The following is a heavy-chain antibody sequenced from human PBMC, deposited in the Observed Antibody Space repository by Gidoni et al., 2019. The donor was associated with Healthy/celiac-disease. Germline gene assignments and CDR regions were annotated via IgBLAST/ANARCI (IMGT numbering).Heavy chain of an antibody. CDR3: AKDRVYLGALTGTTFDY. V-gene: IGHV3-23*01. CDR2: ISDSGGNT. D-gene: IGHD1-7*01. CDR1: GFTFSSYA. J-gene: IGHJ4*02. Sequence: EVQLLESGGGLVQPGGSLRLSCAASGFTFSSYAMRWVRQAPGKGLGWVSAISDSGGNTYYADSVKGRFTITRDNSKNTLYLQMNSMRAEDTAIYYCAKDRVYLGALTGTTFDYWGQGTLVTVSS.